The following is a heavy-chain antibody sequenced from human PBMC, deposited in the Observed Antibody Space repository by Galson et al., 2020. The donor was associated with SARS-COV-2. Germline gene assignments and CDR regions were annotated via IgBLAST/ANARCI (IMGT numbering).Heavy chain of an antibody. CDR1: VGSVTSDGYY. D-gene: IGHD3-22*01. Sequence: ASETLSLTCTVSVGSVTSDGYYWSWIRQHPGKGLEWIGYIYYSGSTYYNPSLKSRVSMSLDTSRNQFSLKLTSVTAADTAIYYCARRGDYYETSGSYWYFDLWGRGTLVTVSS. V-gene: IGHV4-31*03. J-gene: IGHJ2*01. CDR2: IYYSGST. CDR3: ARRGDYYETSGSYWYFDL.